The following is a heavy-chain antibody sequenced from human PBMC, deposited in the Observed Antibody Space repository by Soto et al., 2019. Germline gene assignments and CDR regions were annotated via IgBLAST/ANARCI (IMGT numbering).Heavy chain of an antibody. V-gene: IGHV4-59*08. CDR1: GDSISSYY. J-gene: IGHJ4*02. CDR2: IHYSGST. CDR3: TRSHYFDY. Sequence: SETLSLTCTVSGDSISSYYWSWIRQPPGKGLEWIGYIHYSGSTNYNPSLKSRVTISVDTSKNQFSLRLSSVTAADTAVYFCTRSHYFDYWGQGALVTVSS.